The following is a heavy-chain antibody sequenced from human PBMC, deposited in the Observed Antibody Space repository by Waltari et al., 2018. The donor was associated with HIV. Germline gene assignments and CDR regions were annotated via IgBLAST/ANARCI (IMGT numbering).Heavy chain of an antibody. CDR2: ISKGASRA. CDR3: AREDYHYDNSAYYGAYYFDF. J-gene: IGHJ4*02. CDR1: GFIFSNYA. V-gene: IGHV3-23*01. D-gene: IGHD3-22*01. Sequence: EVQLLESGGGLVQPGESLRLSCAASGFIFSNYAMSWVRQTTGKGLEWVAGISKGASRAYYADSVKGRFTISRDNSKNTVHLQMMSLRVEDTAVYYCAREDYHYDNSAYYGAYYFDFWGQGTLVTVSS.